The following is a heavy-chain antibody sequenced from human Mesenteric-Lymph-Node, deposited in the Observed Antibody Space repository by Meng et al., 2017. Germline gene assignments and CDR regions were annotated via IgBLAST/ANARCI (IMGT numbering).Heavy chain of an antibody. CDR1: GYSFTSYA. J-gene: IGHJ4*02. Sequence: QGQRVQYGAEVKKPGASVKVSCKASGYSFTSYAISWVRQAPGQGLEWMGWINTNTGNPTYAQGFTGRFVFSLDTSVSTTYLQISSLEAEDTAVYYCVLGPTTAAFDYWGQGTLVTVSS. CDR3: VLGPTTAAFDY. V-gene: IGHV7-4-1*02. CDR2: INTNTGNP. D-gene: IGHD1-26*01.